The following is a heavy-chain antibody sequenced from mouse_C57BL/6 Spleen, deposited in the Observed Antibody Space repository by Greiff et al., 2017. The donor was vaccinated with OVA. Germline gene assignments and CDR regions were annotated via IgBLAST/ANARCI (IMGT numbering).Heavy chain of an antibody. D-gene: IGHD1-1*01. CDR2: IYPGSGST. Sequence: QVQLQQPGAELVKPGASVKMSCKASGYTFTSYWITWVKQRPGQGLEWIGDIYPGSGSTNYNEKFKSKATLTVDTSSSTAYMQLSSLTSEDSAVYYCARVTVVAPGLFAYWGQGTLVTVSA. V-gene: IGHV1-55*01. CDR1: GYTFTSYW. CDR3: ARVTVVAPGLFAY. J-gene: IGHJ3*01.